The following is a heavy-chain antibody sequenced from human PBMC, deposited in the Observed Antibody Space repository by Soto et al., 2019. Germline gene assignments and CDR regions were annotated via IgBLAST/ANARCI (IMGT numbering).Heavy chain of an antibody. Sequence: GGSLRLSCAASGFTFSSYAITWVRQAPGKGLEWVSAIGSDGDSTFYADSVKGRFTISRANSRNALYLQMNSLRAEDTAVYFCAKHSRSNDFWSSAAKGAFDIWGQGTMVTVSS. CDR1: GFTFSSYA. D-gene: IGHD3-3*01. V-gene: IGHV3-23*01. CDR3: AKHSRSNDFWSSAAKGAFDI. J-gene: IGHJ3*02. CDR2: IGSDGDST.